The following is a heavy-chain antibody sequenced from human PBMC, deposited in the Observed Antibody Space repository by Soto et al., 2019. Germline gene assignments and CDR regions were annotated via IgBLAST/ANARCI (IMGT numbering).Heavy chain of an antibody. CDR3: ASTFVSGYDSYYYYYYMDV. CDR1: GGSIRSSSYY. D-gene: IGHD5-12*01. V-gene: IGHV4-39*01. CDR2: IYYSGST. Sequence: SETLSLTCTVSGGSIRSSSYYWGWIRQPPGKGLEWIGSIYYSGSTYYNPSLKSRVTISVDTSKNQFSLKLSSVTAADTAVYYCASTFVSGYDSYYYYYYMDVWGKGTTVT. J-gene: IGHJ6*03.